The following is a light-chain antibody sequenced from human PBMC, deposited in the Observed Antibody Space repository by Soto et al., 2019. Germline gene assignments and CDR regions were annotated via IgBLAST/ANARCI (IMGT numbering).Light chain of an antibody. CDR3: KKAHSFPIT. CDR1: QGISNY. Sequence: DIRMTQSPSSLSASVGDRVTITCRASQGISNYLAWYQQKPGKAPKFLIHTASSLQSGVPSRFSGSGSGTYFTLTISSLQPEDFATYYCKKAHSFPITFGQGTPLEMK. CDR2: TAS. V-gene: IGKV1-12*01. J-gene: IGKJ5*01.